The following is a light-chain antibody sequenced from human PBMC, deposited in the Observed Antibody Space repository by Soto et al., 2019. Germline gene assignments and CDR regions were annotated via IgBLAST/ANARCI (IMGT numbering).Light chain of an antibody. CDR1: SSDIGGSNY. CDR3: SSYTSSNTLFV. CDR2: EVS. V-gene: IGLV2-14*01. Sequence: QSASVSGSPGQSITISCTGTSSDIGGSNYVSWYQQHPGKAPKLMIYEVSNRPSGVSNRFSASKSGNTASLTISGLQAEDEADYYCSSYTSSNTLFVFGTGTKLTVL. J-gene: IGLJ1*01.